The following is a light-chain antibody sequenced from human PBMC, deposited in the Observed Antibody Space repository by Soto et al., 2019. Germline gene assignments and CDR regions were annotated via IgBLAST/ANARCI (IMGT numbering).Light chain of an antibody. J-gene: IGKJ3*01. CDR2: GAS. V-gene: IGKV1-39*01. CDR3: QQIYTTPFT. Sequence: DIQVTQSPSSLSASVGDRVTITCRTSQSITTSLNWYQQKPGKAPKLLIFGASSLQSGVPSRFSGSRSGTDFPLIISSLHPEDFATYSCQQIYTTPFTFGPGTKVDVK. CDR1: QSITTS.